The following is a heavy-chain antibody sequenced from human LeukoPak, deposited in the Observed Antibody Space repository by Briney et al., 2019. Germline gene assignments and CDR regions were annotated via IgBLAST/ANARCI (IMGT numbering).Heavy chain of an antibody. D-gene: IGHD2-15*01. CDR2: FSSSSSYI. V-gene: IGHV3-21*01. CDR1: GFTFSSYS. J-gene: IGHJ5*02. CDR3: ARDPDPIVVVVAATGDP. Sequence: PGVSLRLSCAASGFTFSSYSMNWVRQAPGKGLEWVSSFSSSSSYIYYADSVKGRFTISRDNAKNSLYLQMNSLRAEDTAVYYCARDPDPIVVVVAATGDPWGQGTLVTVSS.